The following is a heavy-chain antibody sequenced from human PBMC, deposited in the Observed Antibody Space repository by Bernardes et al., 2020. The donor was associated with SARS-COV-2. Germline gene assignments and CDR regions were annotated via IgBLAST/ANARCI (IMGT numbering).Heavy chain of an antibody. D-gene: IGHD6-13*01. Sequence: ASDKLSCNAFGHTFTSSAMHFVRDAPGQRLEWMGWLNAGTGNTKYSQKFQGRVTITRYTSASTAYMELSSLRSEDTAVYYCASLSRVYFHWGQGTRVTVAT. CDR2: LNAGTGNT. J-gene: IGHJ4*02. CDR1: GHTFTSSA. CDR3: ASLSRVYFH. V-gene: IGHV1-3*01.